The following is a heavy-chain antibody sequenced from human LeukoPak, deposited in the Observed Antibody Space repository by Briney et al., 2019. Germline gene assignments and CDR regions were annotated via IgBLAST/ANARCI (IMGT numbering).Heavy chain of an antibody. CDR1: GFTFSSYS. CDR2: ISSSSSTI. J-gene: IGHJ4*02. Sequence: GGSLRLSCAASGFTFSSYSMNWVRQAPGKGLEWVSYISSSSSTIYYADSVKGRFTISRDNAKNSLYLQMNSLRAEDTAAYYCARDPPRIAAAGSFWGQGTLVTVSS. CDR3: ARDPPRIAAAGSF. V-gene: IGHV3-48*04. D-gene: IGHD6-13*01.